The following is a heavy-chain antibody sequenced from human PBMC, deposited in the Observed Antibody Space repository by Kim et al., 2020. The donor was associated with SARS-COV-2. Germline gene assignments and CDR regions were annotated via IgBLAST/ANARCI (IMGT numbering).Heavy chain of an antibody. D-gene: IGHD2-15*01. J-gene: IGHJ3*02. CDR3: AKEPAKLLPPDAFDI. Sequence: DSVKGRFTISRDNSKNTLYLQMNSLRAEDTAVYYCAKEPAKLLPPDAFDIWGQGTMVTVSS. V-gene: IGHV3-23*01.